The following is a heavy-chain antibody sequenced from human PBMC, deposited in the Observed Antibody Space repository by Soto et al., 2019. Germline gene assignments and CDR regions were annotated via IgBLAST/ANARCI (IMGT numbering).Heavy chain of an antibody. CDR3: ARDIYYYGSGQFDY. D-gene: IGHD3-10*01. Sequence: ASVKVSCKASGYTFTSYGISWVRQAPGQGLEWMGWISAYNGNTNYAQKLQGRVTMTTDTSTSTAYMELRSLRSDDTAVYYCARDIYYYGSGQFDYWGQGTLVTVSS. CDR1: GYTFTSYG. CDR2: ISAYNGNT. V-gene: IGHV1-18*01. J-gene: IGHJ4*02.